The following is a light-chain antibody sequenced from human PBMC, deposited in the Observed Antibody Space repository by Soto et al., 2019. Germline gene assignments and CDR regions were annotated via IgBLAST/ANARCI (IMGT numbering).Light chain of an antibody. V-gene: IGKV1-5*03. CDR1: ESISSW. CDR2: KAS. J-gene: IGKJ2*01. CDR3: QQYKSYPRT. Sequence: DIQMTQSPSTLSASVGDRVTITCRASESISSWLAWYQQKPGRAPKLLIYKASSLESGVPSRFSGSGSGTEFTLTITSLQPDDLATYYCQQYKSYPRTFGQGTKLEIK.